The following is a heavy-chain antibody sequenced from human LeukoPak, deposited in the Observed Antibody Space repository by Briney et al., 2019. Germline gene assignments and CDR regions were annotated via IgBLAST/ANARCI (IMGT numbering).Heavy chain of an antibody. V-gene: IGHV1-69*05. D-gene: IGHD5-18*01. CDR3: ARGTAMAYFDY. J-gene: IGHJ4*02. Sequence: SVKVSCKASGGTFSSYAISWVRQAPGQGLEWMGGIIPIFGTANCAQKFQGRVTITTDESTSTAYMELSSLRSEDTAVYYCARGTAMAYFDYWGQGTLATVSS. CDR1: GGTFSSYA. CDR2: IIPIFGTA.